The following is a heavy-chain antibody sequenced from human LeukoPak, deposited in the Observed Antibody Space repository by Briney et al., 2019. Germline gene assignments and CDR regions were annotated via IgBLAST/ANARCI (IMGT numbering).Heavy chain of an antibody. CDR2: IWYDGSNK. J-gene: IGHJ4*02. CDR3: ARGYCSSTSCSHFDY. CDR1: GFTFSSYG. V-gene: IGHV3-33*01. Sequence: GGSLRLSCAASGFTFSSYGMNWVRQAPGKGLEWVAVIWYDGSNKYYADSVKGRFTISRDNSKNTLYLQMNSLRAEDTAVYYCARGYCSSTSCSHFDYWGQGTLVTVSS. D-gene: IGHD2-2*01.